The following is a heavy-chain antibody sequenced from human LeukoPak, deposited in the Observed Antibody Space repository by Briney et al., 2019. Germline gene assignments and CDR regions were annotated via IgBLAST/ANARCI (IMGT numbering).Heavy chain of an antibody. CDR1: GYTFTDYH. Sequence: ASVKVSCKASGYTFTDYHLHWVRQAPGQGLEWMGRINPNSGDTNYAQEFQGRVTMTRDTSISTAYMELSRLRSDDTAVYFCARDLPSTSNWELDYWGQGTLVTVSS. CDR3: ARDLPSTSNWELDY. V-gene: IGHV1-2*06. D-gene: IGHD7-27*01. CDR2: INPNSGDT. J-gene: IGHJ4*02.